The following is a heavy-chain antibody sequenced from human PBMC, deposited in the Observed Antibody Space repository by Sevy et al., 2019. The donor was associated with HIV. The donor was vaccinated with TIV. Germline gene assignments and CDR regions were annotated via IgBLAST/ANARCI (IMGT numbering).Heavy chain of an antibody. V-gene: IGHV3-7*01. J-gene: IGHJ4*02. D-gene: IGHD1-7*01. Sequence: GGSLRLSCAASGFTFSKYWMGWVRRAPAKGLEWVASIKQDAGQKDYVDSVKGRFTISRDNAKNSLYLQMNSLRAEDTAVYFCARDDGNYYFHYWGQGTLVTVSS. CDR1: GFTFSKYW. CDR2: IKQDAGQK. CDR3: ARDDGNYYFHY.